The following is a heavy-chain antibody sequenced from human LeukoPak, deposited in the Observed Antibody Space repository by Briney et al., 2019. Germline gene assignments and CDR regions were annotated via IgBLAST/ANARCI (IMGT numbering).Heavy chain of an antibody. CDR3: ARGLRAYYYYGMDV. CDR1: GFTFSNYA. J-gene: IGHJ6*02. D-gene: IGHD3-3*01. CDR2: ISSNGGST. V-gene: IGHV3-64*02. Sequence: PGGSLRLSCAASGFTFSNYAMHWVRQAPGEGLEHVSAISSNGGSTYYADSVKGRFTISRDNSKNTLFLQMGSLRVEDMAVYYCARGLRAYYYYGMDVWGQGTTVTVSS.